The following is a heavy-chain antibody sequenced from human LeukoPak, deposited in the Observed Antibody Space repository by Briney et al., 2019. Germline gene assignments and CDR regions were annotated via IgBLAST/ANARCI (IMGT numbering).Heavy chain of an antibody. V-gene: IGHV3-66*01. CDR2: IYSGGST. Sequence: GGSLRLSCAASGFTFSIYEMNWVRQAPGKGLEWVSVIYSGGSTYYADSVKGRFTISRDNSKNTLYLQMNSLGAEDTAVYYCARDSNYYYDSSGPHYGPPRPRKFDYWGQGTLVTVSS. CDR1: GFTFSIYE. J-gene: IGHJ4*02. D-gene: IGHD3-22*01. CDR3: ARDSNYYYDSSGPHYGPPRPRKFDY.